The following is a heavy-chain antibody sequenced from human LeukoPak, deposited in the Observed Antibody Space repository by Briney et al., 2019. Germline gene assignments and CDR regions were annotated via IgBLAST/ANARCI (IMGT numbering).Heavy chain of an antibody. CDR3: ARHDILTGYPFKH. J-gene: IGHJ1*01. V-gene: IGHV4-39*01. D-gene: IGHD3-9*01. CDR1: GGSISSSSYY. Sequence: SETLSLTCTVSGGSISSSSYYWGWIRQPPGKGLEWIGSIYYSGSTYYNPSLKSRVTISVDTSKNQLSLKLSSVTAADTAVYYCARHDILTGYPFKHWGQGTLVTVSS. CDR2: IYYSGST.